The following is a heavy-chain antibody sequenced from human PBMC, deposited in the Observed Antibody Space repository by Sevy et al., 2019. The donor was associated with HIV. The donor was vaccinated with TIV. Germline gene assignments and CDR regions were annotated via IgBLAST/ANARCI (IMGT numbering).Heavy chain of an antibody. Sequence: SETLSLTCTVSGGSISSGGYYWSWIRQHPGKGLEWIGYIYYSGSTYYNPSLKSRVTISVDTSKDQFSLKLSSVTAADTAAYYCASLYADFWSGYYYRYGMDVWGQGTTVTVSS. CDR1: GGSISSGGYY. D-gene: IGHD3-3*01. CDR2: IYYSGST. J-gene: IGHJ6*02. CDR3: ASLYADFWSGYYYRYGMDV. V-gene: IGHV4-31*03.